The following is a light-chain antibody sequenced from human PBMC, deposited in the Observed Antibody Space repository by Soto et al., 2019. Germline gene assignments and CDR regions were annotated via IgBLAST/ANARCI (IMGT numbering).Light chain of an antibody. CDR1: QSVSTNS. Sequence: EVVLTQSPGTXSLSAGDXASLSCTASQSVSTNSLAWYQQIPGQPPRLLIYGESSTATGVTARFTGSGSETHFTLTITRLEPEDFAIYYSQQHSNFFGPGTKVD. CDR3: QQHSNF. V-gene: IGKV3D-20*02. J-gene: IGKJ3*01. CDR2: GES.